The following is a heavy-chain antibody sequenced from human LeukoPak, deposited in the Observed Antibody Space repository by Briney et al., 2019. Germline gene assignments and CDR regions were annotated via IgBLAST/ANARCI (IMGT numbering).Heavy chain of an antibody. D-gene: IGHD3-22*01. CDR1: GSIFTSYW. CDR3: ARPSSSGSYDAFDI. CDR2: IYPGDSDT. Sequence: GEALEISCQGSGSIFTSYWIGWVRPLPGKGLEWMGIIYPGDSDTRYSPSFQGQATISADKSISTAYLQWSSLKASDTAMYYCARPSSSGSYDAFDIWGQGTMVTVSS. V-gene: IGHV5-51*01. J-gene: IGHJ3*02.